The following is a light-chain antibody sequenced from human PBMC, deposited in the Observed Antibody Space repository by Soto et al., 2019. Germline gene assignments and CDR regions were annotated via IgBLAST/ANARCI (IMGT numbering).Light chain of an antibody. CDR2: QDS. CDR1: KLGDKY. J-gene: IGLJ2*01. V-gene: IGLV3-1*01. Sequence: SYELTQPPSVSVSPGQTASITCSGDKLGDKYACWYQQKPGQSPVLVIYQDSKRPSGIPERFSGSNSGNTATLTISGTQAMDEADYYCQAWDSSTRVVFGAGTMLTVL. CDR3: QAWDSSTRVV.